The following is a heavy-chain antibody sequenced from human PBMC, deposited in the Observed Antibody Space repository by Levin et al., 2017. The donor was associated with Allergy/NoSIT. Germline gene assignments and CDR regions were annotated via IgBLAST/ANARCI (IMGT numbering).Heavy chain of an antibody. V-gene: IGHV3-30-3*01. Sequence: GGSLRLSCAASGFTFSGYALHWVRQAPGKGLEWVAVISYDGSNKYYADSVKGRFTISRDNSKNTLSLQMNSLRAEDTAVYYCARAGPLSRSTSGRGPRDYYYYPMDVWGQGTTVTVSS. J-gene: IGHJ6*02. CDR1: GFTFSGYA. CDR2: ISYDGSNK. D-gene: IGHD2-2*01. CDR3: ARAGPLSRSTSGRGPRDYYYYPMDV.